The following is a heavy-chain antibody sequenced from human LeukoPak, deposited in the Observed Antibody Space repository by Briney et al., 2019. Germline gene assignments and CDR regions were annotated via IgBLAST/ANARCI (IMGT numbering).Heavy chain of an antibody. CDR2: IYYSGST. D-gene: IGHD2-2*01. V-gene: IGHV4-39*01. Sequence: SETLSLTCTVSGGSISSSSYYWGWIRQPPGKGLEWIGTIYYSGSTYYSPSLKSRVTISVDTSNDQFSLKLSSVTAADTAVYYCATYCSSTSCPHRRAFDIWGQGTMVTVSS. CDR1: GGSISSSSYY. CDR3: ATYCSSTSCPHRRAFDI. J-gene: IGHJ3*02.